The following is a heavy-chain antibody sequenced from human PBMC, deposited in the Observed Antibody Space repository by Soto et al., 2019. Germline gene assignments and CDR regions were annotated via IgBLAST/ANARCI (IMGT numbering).Heavy chain of an antibody. V-gene: IGHV3-15*07. CDR2: SKTDGGTT. CDR3: TTDLTDILPWDV. D-gene: IGHD3-9*01. J-gene: IGHJ6*02. CDR1: GFTFSNAW. Sequence: GGSLRLSCAASGFTFSNAWMKSKTDGGTTDYAAPVKGRFTISRDDSKNTLYLQMNSLKTEDTAVYYCTTDLTDILPWDVWGQGTTVTVSS.